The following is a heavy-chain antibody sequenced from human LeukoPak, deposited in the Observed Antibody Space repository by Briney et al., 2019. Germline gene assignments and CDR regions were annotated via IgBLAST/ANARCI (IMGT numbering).Heavy chain of an antibody. V-gene: IGHV4-39*01. D-gene: IGHD3-22*01. CDR3: ARHPGYYDSSGYHRPYYFDY. CDR2: IYYSGST. CDR1: GGSISSSSYY. J-gene: IGHJ4*02. Sequence: PSETLSLTCTVSGGSISSSSYYWGWIRQPPGKGLEWIGSIYYSGSTYYNPSLKSRVTISVDTSKNQFSLKLSSVTAADTAVYYCARHPGYYDSSGYHRPYYFDYWGQGTLVTVSS.